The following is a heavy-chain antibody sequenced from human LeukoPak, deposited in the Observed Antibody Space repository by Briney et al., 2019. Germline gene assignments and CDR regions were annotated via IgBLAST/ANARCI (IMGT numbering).Heavy chain of an antibody. CDR3: AKAEQWLMVYYYYMDV. CDR2: ISISGTT. D-gene: IGHD6-19*01. V-gene: IGHV3-23*01. CDR1: GFTFSSYA. Sequence: GGSLRLSCAASGFTFSSYAMMWVRQAPGKGLEWFSTISISGTTYHADSVKGRFTISRDNSKNTLYLQMNSLRAEDTAVYYCAKAEQWLMVYYYYMDVWGKGTTVTVSS. J-gene: IGHJ6*03.